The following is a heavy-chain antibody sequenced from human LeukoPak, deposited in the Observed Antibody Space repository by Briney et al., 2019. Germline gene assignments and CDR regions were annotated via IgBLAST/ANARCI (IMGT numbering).Heavy chain of an antibody. CDR2: IWYDGSKK. V-gene: IGHV3-33*01. CDR1: GFPFRTYA. CDR3: ARGPNYDILTGIRTWGGDDY. J-gene: IGHJ4*02. D-gene: IGHD3-9*01. Sequence: QPGRSLRLSCAASGFPFRTYAMYWVRQAPGKGLEWVATIWYDGSKKYYADSVKGRFTISRDNSANTLHLQMNSLRADDSAVYFCARGPNYDILTGIRTWGGDDYWGQGILVTVAA.